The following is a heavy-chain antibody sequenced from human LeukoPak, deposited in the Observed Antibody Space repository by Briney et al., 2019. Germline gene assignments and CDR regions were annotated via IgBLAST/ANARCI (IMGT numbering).Heavy chain of an antibody. CDR3: ARDRSTDAISEY. CDR1: GFNFNTYT. CDR2: ITGGHGAT. Sequence: GGSLRLSCSASGFNFNTYTLTWVRQAPGKRPEWLSAITGGHGATYYADSVTCRFTISRDYSRNTVYLHMSALRAEDTAVYYCARDRSTDAISEYWGQGTLVAVSS. D-gene: IGHD1-1*01. V-gene: IGHV3-23*01. J-gene: IGHJ4*02.